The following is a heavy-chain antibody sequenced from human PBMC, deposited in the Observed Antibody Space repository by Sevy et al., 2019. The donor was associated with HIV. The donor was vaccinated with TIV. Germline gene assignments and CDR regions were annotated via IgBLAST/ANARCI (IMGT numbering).Heavy chain of an antibody. Sequence: GGSLRLSCAASGFTFSNYWMHWVRRAPGKGLVWVSRISSDGTNTIYADSVKGRFTLSRDNAKKTLYLHMHSLTAEDTAMYYCARDMSTTVAFDIWGHGTMVTVSS. CDR2: ISSDGTNT. J-gene: IGHJ3*02. CDR3: ARDMSTTVAFDI. D-gene: IGHD4-17*01. V-gene: IGHV3-74*01. CDR1: GFTFSNYW.